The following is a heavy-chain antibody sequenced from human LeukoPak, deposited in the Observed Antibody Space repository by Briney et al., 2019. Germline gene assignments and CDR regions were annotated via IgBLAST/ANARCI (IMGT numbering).Heavy chain of an antibody. V-gene: IGHV4-59*01. CDR3: ARGGGTLDY. J-gene: IGHJ4*02. Sequence: SETLSLTCTVSGDSISSYYWGWIRQPPGKGLEWIGYIYDSGKTNYNASLISRVTISVDTSKNQFSLKLTSVTPADRAVYYCARGGGTLDYWGQGTLVTVSS. CDR2: IYDSGKT. CDR1: GDSISSYY. D-gene: IGHD3-16*01.